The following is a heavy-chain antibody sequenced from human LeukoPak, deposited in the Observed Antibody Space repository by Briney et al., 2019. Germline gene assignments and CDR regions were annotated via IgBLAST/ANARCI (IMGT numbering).Heavy chain of an antibody. D-gene: IGHD5-12*01. CDR2: IKQDGSEK. J-gene: IGHJ6*03. V-gene: IGHV3-7*01. Sequence: SGGSLRLSCAASGFTFSSYGMNWVRQAPGKGLEWVANIKQDGSEKYYVDSVKGRFTISRDNAKNSLYLQMNSLRAEDTAVYSCARELKSGYSGTYYYYHMDVWGKGTTVTVSS. CDR3: ARELKSGYSGTYYYYHMDV. CDR1: GFTFSSYG.